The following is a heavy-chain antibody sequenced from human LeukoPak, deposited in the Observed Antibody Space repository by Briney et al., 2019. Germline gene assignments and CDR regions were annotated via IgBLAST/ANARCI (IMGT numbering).Heavy chain of an antibody. CDR1: GFTFSSYA. Sequence: GGSLRLSCAASGFTFSSYAMHWVRQAPGKGLEWVAVISYDGSNKYYADSVKGRFIISRDNAKNTLYLQMNSLRAEDTAVYYCATYGSSWGQGTLVTISS. V-gene: IGHV3-30-3*01. CDR2: ISYDGSNK. D-gene: IGHD2-2*01. CDR3: ATYGSS. J-gene: IGHJ4*02.